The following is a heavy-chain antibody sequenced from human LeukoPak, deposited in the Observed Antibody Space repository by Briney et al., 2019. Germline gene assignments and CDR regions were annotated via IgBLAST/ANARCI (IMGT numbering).Heavy chain of an antibody. CDR2: IYYTGST. J-gene: IGHJ4*02. Sequence: SETLSLTCILSGVSISSRTYFCGWTRQPPGKGLECIGSIYYTGSTYYNPSLKSRVTISVDTSENQFSLRLSSVTAADTAVYYCARHEVAYICGYYWGQGTLVTVSS. CDR1: GVSISSRTYF. D-gene: IGHD6-25*01. V-gene: IGHV4-39*01. CDR3: ARHEVAYICGYY.